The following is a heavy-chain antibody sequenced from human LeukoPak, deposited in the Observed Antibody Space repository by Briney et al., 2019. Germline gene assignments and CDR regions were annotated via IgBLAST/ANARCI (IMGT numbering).Heavy chain of an antibody. CDR1: GFTVSSNY. CDR2: IYSGGST. J-gene: IGHJ6*03. D-gene: IGHD4-17*01. CDR3: ARAVQFRRPYYYYYMDV. Sequence: GGSLRLSCAASGFTVSSNYMSWVRQAPGKGLEWVSVIYSGGSTYYADSVKGRFTISRDNSKNTLYLQMNSLRAEDTAVYYCARAVQFRRPYYYYYMDVGGKGTTVTVSS. V-gene: IGHV3-53*01.